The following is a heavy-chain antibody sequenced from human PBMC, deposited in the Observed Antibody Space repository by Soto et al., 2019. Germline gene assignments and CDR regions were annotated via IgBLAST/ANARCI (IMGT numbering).Heavy chain of an antibody. D-gene: IGHD3-10*01. CDR3: ARDRGSDDPIDY. V-gene: IGHV3-33*01. Sequence: QVQLVESGGGVGQPERSLRLSCAASGFTFSNYGMHWVRQAPGKGLEWVAVVWHDGKTKYYADSVEGRFTISRDNSRNTLFLQMNSLRAEDTAVYHCARDRGSDDPIDYWGQGTLVTVSS. J-gene: IGHJ4*02. CDR2: VWHDGKTK. CDR1: GFTFSNYG.